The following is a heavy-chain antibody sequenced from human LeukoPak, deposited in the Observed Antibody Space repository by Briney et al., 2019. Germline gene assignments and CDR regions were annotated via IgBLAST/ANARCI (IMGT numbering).Heavy chain of an antibody. D-gene: IGHD3-10*01. V-gene: IGHV4-34*01. CDR1: GGSLSHYY. CDR3: ARGPASGSNFAWFDP. CDR2: INHSGST. J-gene: IGHJ5*02. Sequence: PSETLSLTCAVYGGSLSHYYWSWIRQPPGKGLEWIGEINHSGSTNYNPSLKSRVTISVGMSKNQFSLELTSVTAADTAVYYCARGPASGSNFAWFDPWGQGTLVTVSS.